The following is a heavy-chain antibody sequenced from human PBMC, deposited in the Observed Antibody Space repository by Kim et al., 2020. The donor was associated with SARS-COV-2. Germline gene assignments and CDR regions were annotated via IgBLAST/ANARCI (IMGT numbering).Heavy chain of an antibody. CDR1: GAAIRTFY. CDR2: AFHSGSP. J-gene: IGHJ6*01. V-gene: IGHV4-59*13. D-gene: IGHD1-26*01. Sequence: SQTLSLTCRVSGAAIRTFYWSWIRQAPGKGLEWIGYAFHSGSPTYNPPLKSRATISLDKTKNQFSLTLKSMTAADTATYFCTRHLGISGTDILYFCGFDV. CDR3: TRHLGISGTDILYFCGFDV.